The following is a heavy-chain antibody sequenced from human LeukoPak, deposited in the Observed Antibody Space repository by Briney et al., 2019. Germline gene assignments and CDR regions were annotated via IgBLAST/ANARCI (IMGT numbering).Heavy chain of an antibody. CDR1: GFTFSDYA. CDR2: ISDSGGST. D-gene: IGHD2/OR15-2a*01. Sequence: PGGSLRLSCVASGFTFSDYAMSWVRQAPGKGLEWVSGISDSGGSTYYADSVKGRCTISRDNSKNTVSLQMNNLRAEDTAVYFCAGHDSSIPYWGQGTLVTVTS. V-gene: IGHV3-23*01. CDR3: AGHDSSIPY. J-gene: IGHJ4*02.